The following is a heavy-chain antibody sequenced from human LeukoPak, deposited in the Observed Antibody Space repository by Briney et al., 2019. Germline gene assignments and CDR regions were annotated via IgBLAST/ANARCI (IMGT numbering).Heavy chain of an antibody. V-gene: IGHV5-51*01. CDR3: ARGAILEYSTSSEYFDY. CDR2: IYPGDSDT. Sequence: GESLKISCKGSGYRFTSYWIGWVRQMPGKGLEWMGIIYPGDSDTRYSPSFQGQVTISADKSISTAYLQWSSLKASDTAMYYCARGAILEYSTSSEYFDYWGQGTLVTVSS. D-gene: IGHD6-6*01. CDR1: GYRFTSYW. J-gene: IGHJ4*02.